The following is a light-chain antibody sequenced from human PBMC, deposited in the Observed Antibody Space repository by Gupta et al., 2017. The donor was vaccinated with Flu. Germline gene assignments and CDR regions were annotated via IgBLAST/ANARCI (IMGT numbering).Light chain of an antibody. J-gene: IGLJ1*01. CDR2: SKS. CDR1: TGAVTSGYY. CDR3: LLYYGGAQGYV. V-gene: IGLV7-43*01. Sequence: QTVVTQEPSLTVSPGGTVTLTCASSTGAVTSGYYPNWFQQKPGQAPRALIYSKSNKHSLTPARFSGSLLGGKAALTLSGVQPEDEAEYYCLLYYGGAQGYVFGTGTKVTVL.